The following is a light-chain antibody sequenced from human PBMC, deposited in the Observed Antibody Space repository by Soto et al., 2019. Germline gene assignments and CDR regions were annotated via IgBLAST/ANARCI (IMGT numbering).Light chain of an antibody. J-gene: IGLJ2*01. CDR1: SSDVGGYNY. CDR2: EVS. Sequence: QSVLTQPPSASGSPGQSVTISCTGTSSDVGGYNYVSWYQQHPGKAPKLMIYEVSKRPSGVPDRFSGSKSGNTASLTVSGLQAEDEADYYCCSYAGSNNVVFGGGTQLTVL. V-gene: IGLV2-8*01. CDR3: CSYAGSNNVV.